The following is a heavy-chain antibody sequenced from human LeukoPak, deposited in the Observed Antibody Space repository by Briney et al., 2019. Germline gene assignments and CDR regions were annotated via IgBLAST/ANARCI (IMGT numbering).Heavy chain of an antibody. V-gene: IGHV3-21*01. Sequence: GGSLRLSCAASGFTFSSYEMNWVRQAPGKGLEWVSSISSSSSYIYCADSVKGRFTISRDNAKNSLYLQMNSLRAEDTSVYYCARVYYDFWSGYSDAFDIWGQGTMVTVSS. CDR2: ISSSSSYI. D-gene: IGHD3-3*01. CDR1: GFTFSSYE. CDR3: ARVYYDFWSGYSDAFDI. J-gene: IGHJ3*02.